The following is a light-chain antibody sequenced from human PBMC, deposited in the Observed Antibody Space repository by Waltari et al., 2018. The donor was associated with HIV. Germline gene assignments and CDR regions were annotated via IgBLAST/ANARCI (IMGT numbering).Light chain of an antibody. J-gene: IGKJ4*01. CDR1: QGISSA. Sequence: AIQLTQSPSSLSASVGDRVTITCRASQGISSALAWYQQKAGKAPKLLIYDGSSLESGFPSRCSGTGAGTDFTHIISSLQPEDFATYYCQQFKSYPHTFGGGTKVEIK. CDR3: QQFKSYPHT. V-gene: IGKV1-13*02. CDR2: DGS.